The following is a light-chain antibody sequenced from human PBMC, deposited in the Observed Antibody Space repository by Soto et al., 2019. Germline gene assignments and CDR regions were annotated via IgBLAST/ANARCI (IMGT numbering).Light chain of an antibody. V-gene: IGKV3-20*01. CDR3: QQYGSSPT. CDR1: QSVSSSY. CDR2: GAS. J-gene: IGKJ1*01. Sequence: EIVLTQSPGTLSLSPGERATLSCRASQSVSSSYLAWYKQKPGQAPRLLIYGASSRATGIPDRFSGSGSGTDFTVTISSLEPEDFAVYYCQQYGSSPTFGQGTKVEIK.